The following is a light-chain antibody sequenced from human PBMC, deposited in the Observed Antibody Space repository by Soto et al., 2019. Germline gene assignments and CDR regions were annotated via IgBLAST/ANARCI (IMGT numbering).Light chain of an antibody. J-gene: IGKJ2*01. Sequence: DIQMTQSPSTLSASVGDRVTITCRASQSISSWLAWYQQKPGKAPKLLIYDASSLESGVPSRFSGSGSGTEFTLTISSLQPDDFATYYCQQYNSYHTFGQGTNLEI. CDR1: QSISSW. CDR2: DAS. CDR3: QQYNSYHT. V-gene: IGKV1-5*01.